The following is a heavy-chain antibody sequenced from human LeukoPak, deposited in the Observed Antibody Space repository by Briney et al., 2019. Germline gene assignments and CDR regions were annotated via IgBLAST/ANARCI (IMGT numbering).Heavy chain of an antibody. V-gene: IGHV3-66*01. CDR2: IYSGDST. CDR1: GFTASSNY. Sequence: PRGSLRLSCAASGFTASSNYMSWVRHAPGTGLEWVSVIYSGDSTHYADSVKGRFTFSRDTSKNTLYLQMNSLRAEDTAVYYCARGVGSSSSYYYYGLDVWGQGTTVTVSS. D-gene: IGHD6-6*01. CDR3: ARGVGSSSSYYYYGLDV. J-gene: IGHJ6*02.